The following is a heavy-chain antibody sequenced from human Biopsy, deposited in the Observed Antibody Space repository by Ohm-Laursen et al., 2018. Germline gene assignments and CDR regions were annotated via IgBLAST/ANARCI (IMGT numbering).Heavy chain of an antibody. D-gene: IGHD1-26*01. CDR1: GGSIYNFF. CDR3: ARVGVGAPSIDYFDS. Sequence: SDRLSLTCIVSGGSIYNFFWSCIRQPPGQGLEWIGYIYYSGSTNYNPSLKSRVTISVDRSKNHFSLELSSVTAADTAVYYCARVGVGAPSIDYFDSWGQGALVTVSS. CDR2: IYYSGST. V-gene: IGHV4-59*07. J-gene: IGHJ4*02.